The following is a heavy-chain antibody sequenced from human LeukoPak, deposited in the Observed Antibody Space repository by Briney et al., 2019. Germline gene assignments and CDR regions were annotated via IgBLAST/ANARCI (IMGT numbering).Heavy chain of an antibody. Sequence: GESLKISCKGSGYSFTSYWIGWVRQMPGKGLEWMGIIYPGDSDTRYSPSFQGQVTISADKSISTAYLQWSSLKASDTAMYYCARRITIVRGSYYLDYWGQGTLVTVFS. J-gene: IGHJ4*02. CDR3: ARRITIVRGSYYLDY. CDR1: GYSFTSYW. D-gene: IGHD3-10*01. CDR2: IYPGDSDT. V-gene: IGHV5-51*01.